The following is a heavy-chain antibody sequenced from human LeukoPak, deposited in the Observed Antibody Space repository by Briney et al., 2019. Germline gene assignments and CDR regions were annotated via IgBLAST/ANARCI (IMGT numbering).Heavy chain of an antibody. J-gene: IGHJ4*02. Sequence: GGSLRLSCAASGFSVRTTYMSWVRQAPGKGLVWVSRIKSDGSSTTYADSVKGRFTISRDNARNTLYLQMNSLRAEDTAVYYCAKSDYFDSWGQGTLVTVSS. V-gene: IGHV3-74*01. CDR1: GFSVRTTY. CDR3: AKSDYFDS. CDR2: IKSDGSST.